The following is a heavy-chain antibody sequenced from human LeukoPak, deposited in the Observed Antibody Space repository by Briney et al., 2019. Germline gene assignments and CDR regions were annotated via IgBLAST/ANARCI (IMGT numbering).Heavy chain of an antibody. D-gene: IGHD3-3*01. CDR1: GGSFSGYY. J-gene: IGHJ3*02. CDR2: INHSGST. Sequence: SETLSLTCAVYGGSFSGYYWSWIRQPPGKGLEWIGEINHSGSTNYNPSLKSRVTISVDTSKNQFSLKLSSVTAADTAVYYRARALIRITIFGVVIHDAFDIWGQGTMVTVSS. V-gene: IGHV4-34*01. CDR3: ARALIRITIFGVVIHDAFDI.